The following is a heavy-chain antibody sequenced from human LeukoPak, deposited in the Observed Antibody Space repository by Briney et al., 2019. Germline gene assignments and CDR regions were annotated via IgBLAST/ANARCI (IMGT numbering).Heavy chain of an antibody. D-gene: IGHD2-2*01. Sequence: ASVKVSCKASGYTFTSYDINWVRQATGQELEWMGWMNPNSGNTGYAQKFQGRVTMTRNTSISTAYMELSSLRSEDTAVYYCARVVPAAIIVDPWGQGTLVTVSS. CDR3: ARVVPAAIIVDP. CDR2: MNPNSGNT. J-gene: IGHJ5*02. V-gene: IGHV1-8*01. CDR1: GYTFTSYD.